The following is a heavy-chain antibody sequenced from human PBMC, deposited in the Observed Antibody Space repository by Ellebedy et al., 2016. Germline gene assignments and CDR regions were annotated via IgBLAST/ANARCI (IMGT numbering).Heavy chain of an antibody. CDR3: ARGPPRGKLDY. Sequence: GGSLRLSCAASGFTFSSYGMHWVRQAPGKGLEWVAVIWYDGSNKYYADSVKGRFTISRDNSKNTLYLQMNSLRAEDTAVYYCARGPPRGKLDYWGQGTLVTVSS. V-gene: IGHV3-33*08. J-gene: IGHJ4*02. D-gene: IGHD3-10*01. CDR1: GFTFSSYG. CDR2: IWYDGSNK.